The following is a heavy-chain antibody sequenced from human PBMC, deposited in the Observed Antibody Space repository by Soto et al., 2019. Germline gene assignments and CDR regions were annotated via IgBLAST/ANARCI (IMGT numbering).Heavy chain of an antibody. Sequence: PSETLSLTCTVSGGSISSSTYYWGWMRQPPGKGLEWIASFFIGGNTYYNPSLKSRVTISVDTSKNQFSLKLSSVTAADTAVYYCARQQWLAHIDYWGQGTLVTVSS. CDR3: ARQQWLAHIDY. D-gene: IGHD6-19*01. CDR2: FFIGGNT. J-gene: IGHJ4*02. CDR1: GGSISSSTYY. V-gene: IGHV4-39*01.